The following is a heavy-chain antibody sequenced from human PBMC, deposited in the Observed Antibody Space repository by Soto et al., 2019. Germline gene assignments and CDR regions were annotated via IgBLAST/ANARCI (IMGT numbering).Heavy chain of an antibody. CDR2: ISSSSSYI. Sequence: GGSLRLSCAASGFTFSSYSMNWVRQAPGKGLEWVSSISSSSSYIYYADSVKGRFTISRDNAKNSLYLQMNSLRAEDTAVYYCAIVVPAATNYYYYYMDVWGKGTTVTVSS. J-gene: IGHJ6*03. V-gene: IGHV3-21*01. CDR3: AIVVPAATNYYYYYMDV. D-gene: IGHD2-2*01. CDR1: GFTFSSYS.